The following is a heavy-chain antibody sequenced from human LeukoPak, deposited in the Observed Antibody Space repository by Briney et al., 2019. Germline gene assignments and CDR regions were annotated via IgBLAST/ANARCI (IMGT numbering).Heavy chain of an antibody. V-gene: IGHV4-59*08. Sequence: SETLSLTCSVSGGSVSSYYWSWIRQSPGKGLEWIGYIHNSGRTNYNPSHKSRVTGFVDTSKNQVSLRLSSVTAADTAVYYCARHGTISSESYFDYWGQGALVTVSS. CDR1: GGSVSSYY. CDR2: IHNSGRT. J-gene: IGHJ4*02. CDR3: ARHGTISSESYFDY. D-gene: IGHD1-14*01.